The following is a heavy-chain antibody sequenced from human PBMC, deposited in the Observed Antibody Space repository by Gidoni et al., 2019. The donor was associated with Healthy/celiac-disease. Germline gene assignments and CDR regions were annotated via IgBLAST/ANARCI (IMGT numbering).Heavy chain of an antibody. J-gene: IGHJ4*02. Sequence: QVQLQESGPGLVKPSQTLSLPCTVSGGSISSCDYYWSWIRQPPGKGLEWIGYIYYSGSTYYNPSLKSRVTISVDTSKNQFSLKLSSVTAADTAVYYCARLVVPAARTYYFDYRGQGTLVTVSS. D-gene: IGHD2-2*01. V-gene: IGHV4-30-4*01. CDR1: GGSISSCDYY. CDR3: ARLVVPAARTYYFDY. CDR2: IYYSGST.